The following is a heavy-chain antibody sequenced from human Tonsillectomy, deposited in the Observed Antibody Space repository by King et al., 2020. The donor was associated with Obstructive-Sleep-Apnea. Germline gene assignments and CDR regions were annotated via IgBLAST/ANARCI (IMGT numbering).Heavy chain of an antibody. J-gene: IGHJ4*02. D-gene: IGHD2-21*02. CDR2: IRDEGSSY. CDR1: GFTFSSYG. Sequence: HVQLVESGGGVVQPGRSLRLSCAASGFTFSSYGMQWVRQAPGKGLEWVAFIRDEGSSYYYADSVKGRFTISRDNSNNSLFLHMSSLRPEDTAVYYCAKNSGRGDWAPFDYWGQGALVTVSS. CDR3: AKNSGRGDWAPFDY. V-gene: IGHV3-30*02.